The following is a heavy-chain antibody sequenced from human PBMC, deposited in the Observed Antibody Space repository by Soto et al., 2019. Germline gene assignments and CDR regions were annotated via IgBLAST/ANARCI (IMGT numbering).Heavy chain of an antibody. CDR2: INHSGST. D-gene: IGHD3-10*01. CDR1: GGSFSGYY. Sequence: PSETLSLTCAVYGGSFSGYYWSWIRQPPGKGLEWIGEINHSGSTNYNPSLKSRVTISVDTSKNQFSLKLSSVTAADTAVYYCARGRNTYYYGSGSRYPFDPWGQGPLVTVSS. V-gene: IGHV4-34*01. J-gene: IGHJ5*02. CDR3: ARGRNTYYYGSGSRYPFDP.